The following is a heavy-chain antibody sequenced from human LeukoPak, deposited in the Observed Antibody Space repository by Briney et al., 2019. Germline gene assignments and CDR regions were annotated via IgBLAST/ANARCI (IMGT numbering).Heavy chain of an antibody. CDR2: IYHSGST. V-gene: IGHV4-38-2*02. CDR1: GYSISSGYY. CDR3: ARGGYSSSWLKPNWFDP. Sequence: SETLSLTCTVSGYSISSGYYWGWIRQPPGKGLEWIGSIYHSGSTYYNPSLKSRVTISVDTSKNQFSLKLSSVTAADTAVYYCARGGYSSSWLKPNWFDPWGQGTLVTVSS. D-gene: IGHD6-13*01. J-gene: IGHJ5*02.